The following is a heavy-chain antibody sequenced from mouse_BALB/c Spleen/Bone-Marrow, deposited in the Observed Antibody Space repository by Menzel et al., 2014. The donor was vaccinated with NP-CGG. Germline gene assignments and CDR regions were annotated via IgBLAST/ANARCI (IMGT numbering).Heavy chain of an antibody. CDR3: ARHAYYDQTEVSFVY. CDR1: GFSFSNYG. D-gene: IGHD2-4*01. J-gene: IGHJ3*01. CDR2: ISGDGRYT. V-gene: IGHV5-9-2*01. Sequence: DVMLVESGGGLVKSGGSLKLSCAASGFSFSNYGMSWVRKTPEKRLEWVATISGDGRYTFYSDSGKGRFTISGDNAKNNLYLQLSSLRSEDTALYYCARHAYYDQTEVSFVYWGQGTLVTVSA.